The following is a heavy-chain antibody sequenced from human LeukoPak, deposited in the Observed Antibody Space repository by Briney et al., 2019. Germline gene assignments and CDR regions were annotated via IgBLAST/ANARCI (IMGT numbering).Heavy chain of an antibody. CDR3: ASLQNSGSYPGHY. V-gene: IGHV4-30-4*08. CDR1: GGSISSGDYY. Sequence: SETLSLTCTVSGGSISSGDYYWSWIRQPPGKGLEWIGYIYYSGSTYYSPSLKSRVTISVDTSKNQFSLKLSSVTAADTAVYYCASLQNSGSYPGHYWGQGTLVTVSS. J-gene: IGHJ4*02. D-gene: IGHD1-26*01. CDR2: IYYSGST.